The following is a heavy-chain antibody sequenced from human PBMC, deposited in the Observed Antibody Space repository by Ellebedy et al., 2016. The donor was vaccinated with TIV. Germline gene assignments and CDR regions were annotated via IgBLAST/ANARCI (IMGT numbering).Heavy chain of an antibody. J-gene: IGHJ4*02. D-gene: IGHD5-18*01. V-gene: IGHV4-34*01. Sequence: SETLSLTCAVDGGSFSGYYWSWIRQHPGKGLEWIGDIKDTGNTDYRPSLKSRVTISVDPFKRQFSLKMTSVTAADTALYYCARLRRGFSYGYGGYFDFWGQGILVTVSS. CDR2: IKDTGNT. CDR1: GGSFSGYY. CDR3: ARLRRGFSYGYGGYFDF.